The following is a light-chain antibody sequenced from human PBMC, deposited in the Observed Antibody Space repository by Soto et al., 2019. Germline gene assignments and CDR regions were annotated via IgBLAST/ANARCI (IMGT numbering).Light chain of an antibody. CDR3: MQALLSLFT. Sequence: DIVMTQSPLSLPVTPGEPASISCRSSQSLLHSNGYNYLDWYLQKPGQSPQLLIYLGSNRASGVPDRFSGSGSGTDFTLKISRVESEDVGVYYCMQALLSLFTLVPGSKVNIK. V-gene: IGKV2-28*01. J-gene: IGKJ3*01. CDR1: QSLLHSNGYNY. CDR2: LGS.